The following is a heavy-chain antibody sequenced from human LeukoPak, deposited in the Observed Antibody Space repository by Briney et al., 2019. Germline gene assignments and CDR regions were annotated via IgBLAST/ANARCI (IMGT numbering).Heavy chain of an antibody. D-gene: IGHD6-13*01. CDR2: IYHSGST. Sequence: SETLSLACTVSGGSISSGGYYWSWIRQPPGKGLEWIGYIYHSGSTYYNPSLKSRVTISVDRSKNQFSLKLSSVTAADTAVYYCAREEAAAPPVYWGQGTLVTVSS. J-gene: IGHJ4*02. V-gene: IGHV4-30-2*01. CDR1: GGSISSGGYY. CDR3: AREEAAAPPVY.